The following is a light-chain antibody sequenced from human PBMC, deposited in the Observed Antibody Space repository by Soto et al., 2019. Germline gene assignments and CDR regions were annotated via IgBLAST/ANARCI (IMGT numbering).Light chain of an antibody. CDR1: SSDVGAYNW. V-gene: IGLV2-11*01. J-gene: IGLJ3*02. Sequence: QSALTQPRSVSGSPGQSVTISCAGTSSDVGAYNWVSWYQQLPGKVPKLIIYDVTRRPSGVPDRFSGSKSGNTASLTISGLQADDEADYYCCSYAGSYTLVFGGGTKLTVL. CDR2: DVT. CDR3: CSYAGSYTLV.